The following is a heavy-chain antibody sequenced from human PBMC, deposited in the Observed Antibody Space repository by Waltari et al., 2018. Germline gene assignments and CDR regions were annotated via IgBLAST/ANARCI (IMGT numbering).Heavy chain of an antibody. D-gene: IGHD6-19*01. CDR2: IYYSGST. Sequence: QVQLQESGPGLVKPSETLSLTCTVSGGSISSPYWSWIRQPPGKGLEWIGYIYYSGSTNYNPSLKSRVTISVDTSKNQFSLKLSSVTAADTAVYYCARDSGSGWITWFDPWGQGTLVTVSS. V-gene: IGHV4-59*11. CDR1: GGSISSPY. J-gene: IGHJ5*02. CDR3: ARDSGSGWITWFDP.